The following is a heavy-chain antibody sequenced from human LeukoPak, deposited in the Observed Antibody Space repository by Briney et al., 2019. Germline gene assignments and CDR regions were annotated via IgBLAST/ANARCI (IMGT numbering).Heavy chain of an antibody. CDR2: ISSSSNYI. D-gene: IGHD3-16*01. CDR1: GFTFNSYS. V-gene: IGHV3-21*01. CDR3: ARWGLYYDNAGSDTNVFDL. J-gene: IGHJ3*01. Sequence: KSGGSLRLSCAASGFTFNSYSMNWVRQAPGKGLEWVSSISSSSNYIYYADSLRGRFTISRDNAKNSLYLQMNSLRAEDTAVYYCARWGLYYDNAGSDTNVFDLWGHGTMVTVSS.